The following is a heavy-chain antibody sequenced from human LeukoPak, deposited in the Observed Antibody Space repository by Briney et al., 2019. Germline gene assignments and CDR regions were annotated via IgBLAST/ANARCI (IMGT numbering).Heavy chain of an antibody. D-gene: IGHD1-26*01. V-gene: IGHV4-59*01. CDR2: IYYSGST. CDR3: ARSEVSVGAIRFDY. CDR1: GGSISSYY. J-gene: IGHJ4*02. Sequence: SETLSLTCTVSGGSISSYYWSWIRQPPGKGLEWIGYIYYSGSTNYNPSLKSRVTISVDTSKNQFSLKLSSVTAADTAVYYCARSEVSVGAIRFDYWGQGTLVTVPS.